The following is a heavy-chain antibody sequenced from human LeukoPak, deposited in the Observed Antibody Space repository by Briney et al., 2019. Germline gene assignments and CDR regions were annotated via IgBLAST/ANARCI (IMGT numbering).Heavy chain of an antibody. J-gene: IGHJ5*02. CDR3: ARDGPRVPTIFGTFDR. D-gene: IGHD3-3*01. CDR2: ISSSSASI. Sequence: GGSLRLSCAASGFTFSSYTMNWVRQAPGKGLEWVSVISSSSASIYYADSVKGRFTISRDNAKNSLYLQMNSLRAEDTAVYYCARDGPRVPTIFGTFDRWGQGTLVTVSS. V-gene: IGHV3-21*01. CDR1: GFTFSSYT.